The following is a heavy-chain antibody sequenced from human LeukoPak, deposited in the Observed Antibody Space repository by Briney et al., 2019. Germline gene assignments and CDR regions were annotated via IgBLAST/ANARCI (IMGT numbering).Heavy chain of an antibody. CDR2: IKQDGSEK. CDR3: ARRRVAVYFDY. CDR1: GFTFSSYW. V-gene: IGHV3-7*03. J-gene: IGHJ4*02. D-gene: IGHD6-19*01. Sequence: GGSLRPSRAASGFTFSSYWVSWVRQAPGKGLEWVANIKQDGSEKYYVDSVKGRFTISRDNAKNSLYLQMNSLRAEDTAVYYCARRRVAVYFDYWGQGTLVTVSS.